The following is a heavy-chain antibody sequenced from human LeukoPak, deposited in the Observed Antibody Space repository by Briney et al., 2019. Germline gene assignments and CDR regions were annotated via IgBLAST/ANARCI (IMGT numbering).Heavy chain of an antibody. D-gene: IGHD3-9*01. Sequence: SVKVSCKASGGTFSSYAISWVRQAPGQGLEWMGGIIPIFGTANYAQKFQGRVTITADESTSTAYMELSSLRSEDTAVYYCARMTGRYYYYYYMDVWGKGTTVTVSS. V-gene: IGHV1-69*13. CDR3: ARMTGRYYYYYYMDV. CDR2: IIPIFGTA. J-gene: IGHJ6*03. CDR1: GGTFSSYA.